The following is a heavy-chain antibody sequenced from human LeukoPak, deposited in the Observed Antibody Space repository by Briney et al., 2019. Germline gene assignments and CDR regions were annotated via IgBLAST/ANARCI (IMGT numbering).Heavy chain of an antibody. Sequence: GRSLRLSCAASGFTFSSYGMHWVRQAPGKGLEWVSYISSSGSTIYYADSVKGRFTISRDNAKNSLYLQMNSLRAEDTALYYCAKVSYYDSSGPPDYWGQGTLVTVSS. CDR3: AKVSYYDSSGPPDY. D-gene: IGHD3-22*01. CDR1: GFTFSSYG. CDR2: ISSSGSTI. V-gene: IGHV3-48*04. J-gene: IGHJ4*02.